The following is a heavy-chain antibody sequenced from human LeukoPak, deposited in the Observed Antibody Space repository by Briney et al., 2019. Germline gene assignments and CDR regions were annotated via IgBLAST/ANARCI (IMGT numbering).Heavy chain of an antibody. D-gene: IGHD3-16*01. J-gene: IGHJ3*01. V-gene: IGHV3-7*01. CDR1: DVTFRNNR. Sequence: PGGALRLSCEVSDVTFRNNRMGWVRQAPGKGVEWVANMKGDRSEIHYVDSVKGRFTISRDNAKNSLYLQMNSLRPEDTAVYHCARPAYTAAYDLWGQGTMVTVSS. CDR2: MKGDRSEI. CDR3: ARPAYTAAYDL.